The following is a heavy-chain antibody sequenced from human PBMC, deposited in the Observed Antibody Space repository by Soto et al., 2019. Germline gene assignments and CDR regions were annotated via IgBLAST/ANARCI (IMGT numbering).Heavy chain of an antibody. D-gene: IGHD6-13*01. Sequence: SETLSLTCAVYGGSFSGYYWSWIRQPPGKGLEWIGEINHSGSTNYNPSLKSRVTISVDTSKSQFSLKLSSVTAADTAVYYCARGLEQQLGTYYYYYGMDVWGQGTTVT. CDR2: INHSGST. CDR3: ARGLEQQLGTYYYYYGMDV. V-gene: IGHV4-34*01. J-gene: IGHJ6*02. CDR1: GGSFSGYY.